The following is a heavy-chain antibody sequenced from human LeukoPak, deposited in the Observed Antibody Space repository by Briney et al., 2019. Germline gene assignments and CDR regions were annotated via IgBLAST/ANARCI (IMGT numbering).Heavy chain of an antibody. V-gene: IGHV4-59*12. CDR1: GGSISSYY. J-gene: IGHJ1*01. CDR3: ARGPKYYYDSSGYYYGLAEYFQH. Sequence: SETLSLTCTVSGGSISSYYWSWIRQPPGKGLEWIGYIYYSGSTNYNPSLKSRVTISVDTSKNQFSLKLSSVTAADTAVYYCARGPKYYYDSSGYYYGLAEYFQHWGQGTLVTVSS. D-gene: IGHD3-22*01. CDR2: IYYSGST.